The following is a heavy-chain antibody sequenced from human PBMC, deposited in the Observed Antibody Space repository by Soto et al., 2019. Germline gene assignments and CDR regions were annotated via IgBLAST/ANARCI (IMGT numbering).Heavy chain of an antibody. Sequence: GGSLRLSCAASGFTFSSYSMNWVRQAPGKGLEWVSYISSSSSTIYYADSVKGRFTISRDNAKNSLYLQMNSLRAEDTAVYYCAREDCTNGVCYHGRLYFDYWGQGTLVTVSS. D-gene: IGHD2-8*01. CDR3: AREDCTNGVCYHGRLYFDY. V-gene: IGHV3-48*01. J-gene: IGHJ4*02. CDR1: GFTFSSYS. CDR2: ISSSSSTI.